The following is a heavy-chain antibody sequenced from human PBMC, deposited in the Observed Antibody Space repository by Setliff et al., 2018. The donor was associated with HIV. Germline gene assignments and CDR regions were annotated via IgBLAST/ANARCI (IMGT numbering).Heavy chain of an antibody. CDR1: GGSISSYY. Sequence: LSLTCTVSGGSISSYYWGWIRQPPGKGLEWIGYIYTSGSTNYNPSLKSRVTISVDPSKNQFSPKLSSVTAADTAVYYCARERTGGTRDAFDIWGQGTMVTVSS. J-gene: IGHJ3*02. CDR3: ARERTGGTRDAFDI. CDR2: IYTSGST. V-gene: IGHV4-4*08. D-gene: IGHD3-10*01.